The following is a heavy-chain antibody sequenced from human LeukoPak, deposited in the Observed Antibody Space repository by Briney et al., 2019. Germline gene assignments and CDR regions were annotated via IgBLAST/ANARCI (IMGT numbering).Heavy chain of an antibody. CDR3: AKSRRITIFGVVITDYYYYGMDV. D-gene: IGHD3-3*01. J-gene: IGHJ6*02. CDR1: GFTFSTYW. V-gene: IGHV3-7*05. CDR2: IKQDGSEK. Sequence: PGGSLRLSCAASGFTFSTYWMSWVRQAPGKGLEWVANIKQDGSEKYYVDSVRGRFTISRDNAKHSLYLQMNSLRAEDTAVYYCAKSRRITIFGVVITDYYYYGMDVWGQGTTVTVSS.